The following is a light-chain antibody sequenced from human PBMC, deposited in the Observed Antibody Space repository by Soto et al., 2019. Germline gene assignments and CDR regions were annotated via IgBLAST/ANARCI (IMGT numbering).Light chain of an antibody. CDR3: LQSYDMPYT. V-gene: IGKV1-39*01. Sequence: DIQLTQSPSSLSASVGDRVTITCRASEKINSYLNWYKQKPGKAPELMIYLTSSLQTGVTSRFGGSRSGTEFPLTITSLQPEDFATYYCLQSYDMPYTFGQGTKLEI. CDR1: EKINSY. CDR2: LTS. J-gene: IGKJ2*01.